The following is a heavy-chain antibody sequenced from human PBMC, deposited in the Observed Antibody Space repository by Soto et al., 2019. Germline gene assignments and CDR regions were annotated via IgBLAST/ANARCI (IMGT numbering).Heavy chain of an antibody. V-gene: IGHV3-30-3*01. J-gene: IGHJ3*02. Sequence: GGSLRLSCAASGFTFSSYAMHWVRQAPGKGLEWVAVISYDGSNKYYADSVKGRFTTSRDNSKNTLYLQMNSLRAEDTAVYYCARDRGSGSYYYDETRLGVFDIWGQGTMVTVSS. D-gene: IGHD3-10*01. CDR3: ARDRGSGSYYYDETRLGVFDI. CDR1: GFTFSSYA. CDR2: ISYDGSNK.